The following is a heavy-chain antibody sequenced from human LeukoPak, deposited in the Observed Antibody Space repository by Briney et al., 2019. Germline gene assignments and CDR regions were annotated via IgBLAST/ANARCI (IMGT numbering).Heavy chain of an antibody. Sequence: SETLSLTCTVSGGSISSGGYYWSWLRQHPGKGREGIGYIYYSGSTYYNPSLKSRVTISVDRSKNQFSLKLSSVTAADTAVYYCARDSSDFWCGYGYFDYWGQGTLVTVSS. V-gene: IGHV4-31*03. CDR3: ARDSSDFWCGYGYFDY. D-gene: IGHD3-3*01. CDR2: IYYSGST. CDR1: GGSISSGGYY. J-gene: IGHJ4*02.